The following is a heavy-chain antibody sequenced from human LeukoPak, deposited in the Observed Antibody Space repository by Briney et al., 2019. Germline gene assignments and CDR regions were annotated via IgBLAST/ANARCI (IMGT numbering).Heavy chain of an antibody. Sequence: SETLSLTCADYGGSFSGYYWSWIRQPPGKGLEWIGEINHSGSTNYNPSLKSRVTISVDTSKNQFSLKLSSVTAADTAVYYCARDLAARQDYWGQGTLVTVSS. J-gene: IGHJ4*02. CDR1: GGSFSGYY. CDR3: ARDLAARQDY. CDR2: INHSGST. D-gene: IGHD6-6*01. V-gene: IGHV4-34*01.